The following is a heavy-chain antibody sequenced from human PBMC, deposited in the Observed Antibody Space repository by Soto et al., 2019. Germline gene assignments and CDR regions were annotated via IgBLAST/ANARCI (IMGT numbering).Heavy chain of an antibody. CDR2: ISSDGKSE. D-gene: IGHD3-22*01. V-gene: IGHV3-30*18. CDR1: GFTFSTYG. CDR3: AKTITTYSGDSRGRGALVDY. J-gene: IGHJ4*02. Sequence: QLVESGGGVVQPGRSLRLSCAASGFTFSTYGMHWVRQPPGKGLEWVAVISSDGKSEHYADPVKGRFSISRDNSKNTLSLQMNSLRVEDTAVYYCAKTITTYSGDSRGRGALVDYWGQGTLVTVSS.